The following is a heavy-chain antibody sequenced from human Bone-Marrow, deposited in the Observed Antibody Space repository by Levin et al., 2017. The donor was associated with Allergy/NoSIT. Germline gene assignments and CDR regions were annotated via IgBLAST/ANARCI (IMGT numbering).Heavy chain of an antibody. V-gene: IGHV3-21*01. CDR1: GFSLSSQS. D-gene: IGHD2-15*01. Sequence: GESLKISCAASGFSLSSQSVNWVRQAPGKGLEWVSSISSSDYFIYYADSVKGRFTISRDNARNSLYLQMNSLRVEDTGVYYCARDLLPYWYFDLWGRGTLVAVSS. CDR3: ARDLLPYWYFDL. J-gene: IGHJ2*01. CDR2: ISSSDYFI.